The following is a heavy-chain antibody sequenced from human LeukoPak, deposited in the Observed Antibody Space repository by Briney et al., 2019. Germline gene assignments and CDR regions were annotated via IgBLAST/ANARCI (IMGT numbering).Heavy chain of an antibody. D-gene: IGHD3-3*01. CDR2: INPNSGGT. CDR1: GYTFTGYY. CDR3: ARVPMGTYYDFWSGYYFDY. V-gene: IGHV1-2*02. Sequence: ASVKVSCKASGYTFTGYYMHWVRQAPGQGLEWMGWINPNSGGTNYAQKFQGRVTMTRDTSISTAYMELSRLRSDDTAVYYCARVPMGTYYDFWSGYYFDYWGQGTLVTVSS. J-gene: IGHJ4*02.